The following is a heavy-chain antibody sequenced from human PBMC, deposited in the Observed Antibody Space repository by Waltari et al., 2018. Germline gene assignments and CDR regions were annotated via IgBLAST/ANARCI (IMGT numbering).Heavy chain of an antibody. CDR3: ARGGYYGSGSYYFDY. Sequence: QVQLQESGPGLVKPSQTLSLTCTVSGGSISSGSYYWSWIRQPAGKGLEWIGRIYTRGSTNYNPALKSRVTISVDTSKNQFSLKLSSVTAADTAVYYCARGGYYGSGSYYFDYWGQGTLVTVSS. CDR1: GGSISSGSYY. J-gene: IGHJ4*02. CDR2: IYTRGST. D-gene: IGHD3-10*01. V-gene: IGHV4-61*02.